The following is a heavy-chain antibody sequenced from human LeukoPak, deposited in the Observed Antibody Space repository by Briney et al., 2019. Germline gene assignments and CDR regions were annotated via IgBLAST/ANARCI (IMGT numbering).Heavy chain of an antibody. Sequence: AASVKVSCKASGGTFSSYAISWVRQAPGQGCEWMGGIIPIFGTANYAQKFQGRVTITADKSTSTAYMELSSLRSEDTAVYYCARDRYVIVGATASPCGYWGQGTLVTVSS. CDR2: IIPIFGTA. J-gene: IGHJ4*02. V-gene: IGHV1-69*06. D-gene: IGHD1-26*01. CDR3: ARDRYVIVGATASPCGY. CDR1: GGTFSSYA.